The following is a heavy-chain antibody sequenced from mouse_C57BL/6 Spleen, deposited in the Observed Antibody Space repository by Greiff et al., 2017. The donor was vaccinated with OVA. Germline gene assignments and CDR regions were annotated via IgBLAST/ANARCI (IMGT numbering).Heavy chain of an antibody. CDR1: GYTFTSYW. Sequence: VQLQQPGAELVRPGSSVKLSCKASGYTFTSYWMDWVKQRPGQGLEWIGNIYPSDSETHYNQKFKDKATLTVDKSSSTAYMQLSSLTSEDSAVYYCLICYYVSSYPYYAMDYWGQGTSVTVSS. J-gene: IGHJ4*01. CDR3: LICYYVSSYPYYAMDY. CDR2: IYPSDSET. D-gene: IGHD1-1*01. V-gene: IGHV1-61*01.